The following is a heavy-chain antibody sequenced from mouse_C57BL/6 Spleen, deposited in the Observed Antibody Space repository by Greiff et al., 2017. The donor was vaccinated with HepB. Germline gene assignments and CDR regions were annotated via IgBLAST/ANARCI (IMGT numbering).Heavy chain of an antibody. Sequence: VQLQQSGAELVRPGTSVKLSCKASGYTFTSYWLHWVKQRPGQGLEWIGVIDPSDSYTNYNQKFKGKATLTVDTSSSTAYMQLSSLTSEDSAVYYCARSIRLGRYFDYWGQGTTLTVSS. D-gene: IGHD4-1*01. J-gene: IGHJ2*01. CDR1: GYTFTSYW. CDR2: IDPSDSYT. CDR3: ARSIRLGRYFDY. V-gene: IGHV1-59*01.